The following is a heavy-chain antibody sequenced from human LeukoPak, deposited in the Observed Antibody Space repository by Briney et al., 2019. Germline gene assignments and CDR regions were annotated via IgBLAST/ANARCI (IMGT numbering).Heavy chain of an antibody. J-gene: IGHJ4*02. CDR1: GGSINSYY. D-gene: IGHD5-24*01. Sequence: SETLSLTCTVSGGSINSYYWSWIRQPPGMGLEWIGHMYYSGGTNYNPSLKSRVTISVDTSKNQFSLKLSSVTAADTAVYYCTRRCKDAYTLYCFDYWGQGTLVTVSS. CDR3: TRRCKDAYTLYCFDY. V-gene: IGHV4-59*01. CDR2: MYYSGGT.